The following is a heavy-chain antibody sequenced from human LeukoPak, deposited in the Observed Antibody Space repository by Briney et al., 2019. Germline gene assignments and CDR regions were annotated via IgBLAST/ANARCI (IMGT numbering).Heavy chain of an antibody. D-gene: IGHD6-19*01. CDR1: GLARITSGVG. Sequence: SGPTLVNPTQTHTHTCMHSGLARITSGVGVAWIRQPPGKALEWLGIIYWDADKRYSPSLKSRLTITKDTTRNQVVLIMTNMAQAHTATYTCRLTERLSSGWYLAEYWGPGILVTVSS. CDR2: IYWDADK. J-gene: IGHJ4*02. CDR3: RLTERLSSGWYLAEY. V-gene: IGHV2-5*02.